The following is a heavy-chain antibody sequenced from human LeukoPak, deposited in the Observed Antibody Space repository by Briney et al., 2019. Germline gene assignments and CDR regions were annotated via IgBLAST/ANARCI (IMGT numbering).Heavy chain of an antibody. J-gene: IGHJ6*02. D-gene: IGHD2-15*01. Sequence: GGSLRLSCAASGFTFSTHSMHWVRQAPGKGLEWVSVIYSGGSTYYADSVKGRFTISRDNSKNTLYLQMNSLRAEDTAVYYCARAGVGYCSGGSCYSGYYYYGMDVWGQGTTVTVSS. V-gene: IGHV3-53*01. CDR3: ARAGVGYCSGGSCYSGYYYYGMDV. CDR1: GFTFSTHS. CDR2: IYSGGST.